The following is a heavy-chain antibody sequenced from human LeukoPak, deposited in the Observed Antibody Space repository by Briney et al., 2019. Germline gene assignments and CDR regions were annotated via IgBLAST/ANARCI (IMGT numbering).Heavy chain of an antibody. J-gene: IGHJ4*02. CDR2: INWNGGAT. CDR3: AKVRTDFFDWLLSYFDY. D-gene: IGHD3-9*01. CDR1: GFTFDDFG. V-gene: IGHV3-20*04. Sequence: GGSLRLSCAAYGFTFDDFGMSWVRQAPGKGLEWVSGINWNGGATVYADSVKGRFTISRDNSKNTLYLQMNSLRAEDTTVYYCAKVRTDFFDWLLSYFDYWGQGTLVTVSS.